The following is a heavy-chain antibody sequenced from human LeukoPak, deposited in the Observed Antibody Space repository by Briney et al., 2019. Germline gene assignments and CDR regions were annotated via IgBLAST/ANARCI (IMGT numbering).Heavy chain of an antibody. V-gene: IGHV3-21*01. J-gene: IGHJ4*02. CDR1: GFTLSSYN. D-gene: IGHD3/OR15-3a*01. Sequence: GGSLRLSCAASGFTLSSYNMNWVRQAPGKGLEWVSSISSSSAFISYADSLKGRFSISRDNANNSLYLQMSSLRAEDTAVYYCARDRTSDYWGQGTLVTVSS. CDR3: ARDRTSDY. CDR2: ISSSSAFI.